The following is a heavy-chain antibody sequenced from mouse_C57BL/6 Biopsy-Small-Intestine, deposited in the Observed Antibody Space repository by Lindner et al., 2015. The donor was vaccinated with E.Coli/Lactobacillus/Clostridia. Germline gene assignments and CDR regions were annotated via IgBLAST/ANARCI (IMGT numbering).Heavy chain of an antibody. D-gene: IGHD2-1*01. CDR2: ISPYNGVS. CDR3: TRTGGNYGYFDV. CDR1: GYSFTGYF. Sequence: VQLQESGPELVKPGASVKISCKASGYSFTGYFMHWAKQSHGNILDWIGFISPYNGVSSYNQKFRGKAALTVDKSSSTAYMELRSLTSEDSAVYYCTRTGGNYGYFDVWGTGTTVTISS. J-gene: IGHJ1*03. V-gene: IGHV1-31*01.